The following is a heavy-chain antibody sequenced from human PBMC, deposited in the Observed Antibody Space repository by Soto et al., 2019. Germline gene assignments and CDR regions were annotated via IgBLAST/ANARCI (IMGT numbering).Heavy chain of an antibody. CDR3: ASGRGYSYAQAFDP. V-gene: IGHV3-21*01. D-gene: IGHD5-18*01. J-gene: IGHJ5*02. CDR1: GFTFSSYS. Sequence: KPGGSLRLSCAASGFTFSSYSMNWVRQAPGKGLEWVSSISSSSSYIYYADSVKGRFTISRDNAKNSLYLQMNSLRAEDTAVYYCASGRGYSYAQAFDPWGQGTLVTVSS. CDR2: ISSSSSYI.